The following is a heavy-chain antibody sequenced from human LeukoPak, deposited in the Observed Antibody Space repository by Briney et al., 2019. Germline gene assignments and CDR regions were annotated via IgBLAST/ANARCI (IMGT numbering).Heavy chain of an antibody. CDR1: GGSISSYY. D-gene: IGHD2-15*01. CDR3: ARDRSGDYFDY. CDR2: IYYSGST. Sequence: PSETLSLTCTVSGGSISSYYWSWIRQPPGKGLEWIGYIYYSGSTNYNPSLKSRATISVDTSKNQFSLTLSSVTAADTAVYYCARDRSGDYFDYWGQGTLVTVSS. V-gene: IGHV4-59*01. J-gene: IGHJ4*02.